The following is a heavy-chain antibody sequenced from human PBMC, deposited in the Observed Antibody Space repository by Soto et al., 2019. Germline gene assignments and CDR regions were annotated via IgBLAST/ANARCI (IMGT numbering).Heavy chain of an antibody. J-gene: IGHJ3*02. CDR2: ISSSSSYI. V-gene: IGHV3-21*01. CDR3: ARDRRFGEFRRGDAFDI. Sequence: GGSLRLSCAASGFTFSSYSMNWVRQAPGKGLEWVSSISSSSSYIYYADSVKGRFTISRDNAKNSLYLQMNSLRAEDTAVYYCARDRRFGEFRRGDAFDIWGQGTMVTVSS. CDR1: GFTFSSYS. D-gene: IGHD3-10*01.